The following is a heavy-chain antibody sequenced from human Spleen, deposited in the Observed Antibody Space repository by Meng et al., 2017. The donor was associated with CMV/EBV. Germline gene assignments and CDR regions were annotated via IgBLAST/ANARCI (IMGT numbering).Heavy chain of an antibody. Sequence: GESLKISCAASGFTFSSYAMSWVRQAPGKGLEWVSAISGSGGSTYFADSVKGRFTISRDNSKNTLYLQMNSLRAGDTAVYYCARPHLGYCSSTSCYNYFDDWGQGTLVTVSS. CDR1: GFTFSSYA. V-gene: IGHV3-23*01. CDR2: ISGSGGST. D-gene: IGHD2-2*01. CDR3: ARPHLGYCSSTSCYNYFDD. J-gene: IGHJ4*02.